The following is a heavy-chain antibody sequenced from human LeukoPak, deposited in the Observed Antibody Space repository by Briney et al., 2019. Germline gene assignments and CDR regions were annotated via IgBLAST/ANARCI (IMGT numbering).Heavy chain of an antibody. J-gene: IGHJ6*03. D-gene: IGHD6-13*01. Sequence: PSETLSLTCVVYGGSFSGYYCSWIRQPPGKGLEWIGEINHSGSTNYNSSPKSRVTISVDTSKNQFSLKLSSVTAADTAVYYCARGQVKQQLLPRTGSRYYYYYMDVWGKGTTVTVSS. V-gene: IGHV4-34*01. CDR1: GGSFSGYY. CDR3: ARGQVKQQLLPRTGSRYYYYYMDV. CDR2: INHSGST.